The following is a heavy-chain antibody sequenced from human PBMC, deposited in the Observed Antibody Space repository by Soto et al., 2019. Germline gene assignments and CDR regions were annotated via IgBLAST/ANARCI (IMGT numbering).Heavy chain of an antibody. V-gene: IGHV4-59*01. CDR2: IYYSGST. D-gene: IGHD2-15*01. Sequence: PSETLSLTCTVSGGSISSYYWGWIRQPPGKGLEWIGYIYYSGSTNYNPSLKSRVTISVDTSKNQFSLKLSSVTAADTAVYYCARSVVADYWYFDLWGRGTLVTVSS. J-gene: IGHJ2*01. CDR1: GGSISSYY. CDR3: ARSVVADYWYFDL.